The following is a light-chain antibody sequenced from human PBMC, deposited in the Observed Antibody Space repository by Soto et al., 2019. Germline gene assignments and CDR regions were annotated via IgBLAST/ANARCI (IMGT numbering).Light chain of an antibody. J-gene: IGKJ3*01. V-gene: IGKV1-39*01. Sequence: DIKMTQSPSSLSASVRDRVTITCRASQSISNYLNWYQQTPGKAPKLLIHAASNLQSGVPSRFSGNGSETDFTLTISSLQPEDFATYYCQQSYNTPFTFGPGTKVDLK. CDR2: AAS. CDR3: QQSYNTPFT. CDR1: QSISNY.